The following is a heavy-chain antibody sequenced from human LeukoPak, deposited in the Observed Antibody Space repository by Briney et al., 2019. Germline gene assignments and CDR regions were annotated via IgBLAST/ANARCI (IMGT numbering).Heavy chain of an antibody. CDR2: ISRDGRDK. V-gene: IGHV3-30*18. CDR3: AKDPRTAAAYYFDY. D-gene: IGHD6-13*01. J-gene: IGHJ4*02. Sequence: GGSLRLSCVASGFTFSSYAMHWVRQAPGKGLEWVAVISRDGRDKHHADSVKGRFTISRDNSKNTPYLQMDSLRAEDTAVYFCAKDPRTAAAYYFDYWGQGILVTVSS. CDR1: GFTFSSYA.